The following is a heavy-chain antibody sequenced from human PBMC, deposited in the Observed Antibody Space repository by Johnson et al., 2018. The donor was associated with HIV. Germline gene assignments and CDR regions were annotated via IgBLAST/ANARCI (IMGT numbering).Heavy chain of an antibody. J-gene: IGHJ3*01. Sequence: QVQLVESGGGVVQPGGSLRLSCAASGFTFSNYGMHWVRQAAGKGPEWVAFIQYDGNNKYYADSVKGRFTISRDISKKTLYLQMNSLTPEDSAVYYCAKGEAQEGWIQLQLYAFDFWGQGTMVTVSS. D-gene: IGHD5-18*01. V-gene: IGHV3-30*02. CDR1: GFTFSNYG. CDR2: IQYDGNNK. CDR3: AKGEAQEGWIQLQLYAFDF.